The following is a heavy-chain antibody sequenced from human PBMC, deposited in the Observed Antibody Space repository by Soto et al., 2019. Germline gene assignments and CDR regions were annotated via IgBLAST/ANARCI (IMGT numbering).Heavy chain of an antibody. V-gene: IGHV3-21*01. CDR2: ISSSSSYI. CDR3: ARDPWGYYDSSGYPYPPDY. J-gene: IGHJ4*02. CDR1: GFTFSSYS. D-gene: IGHD3-22*01. Sequence: GGSLRLSCAASGFTFSSYSMNWVRQAPGKGLEWVSSISSSSSYIYYADSVKGRFTISRDNAKNSLYLQMNSLRAEDTAVYYCARDPWGYYDSSGYPYPPDYWGQGTLVTVS.